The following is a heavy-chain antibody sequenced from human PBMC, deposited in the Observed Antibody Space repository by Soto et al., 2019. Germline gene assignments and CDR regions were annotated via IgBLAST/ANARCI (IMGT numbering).Heavy chain of an antibody. CDR2: ISYDGSNK. CDR1: GFTFSSYA. J-gene: IGHJ6*02. Sequence: GGSLRLSCAASGFTFSSYAMHWVRQAPGKGLEWVAVISYDGSNKYYADSVKGRFTISRDNSKNTLYLQMNSLRAEDTAVYYCARESEIAAAGRGYYYYGMDVWGQGTTVTVSS. D-gene: IGHD6-13*01. CDR3: ARESEIAAAGRGYYYYGMDV. V-gene: IGHV3-30-3*01.